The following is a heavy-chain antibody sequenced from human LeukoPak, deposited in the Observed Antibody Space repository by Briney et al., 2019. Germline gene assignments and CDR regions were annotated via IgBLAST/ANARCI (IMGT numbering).Heavy chain of an antibody. J-gene: IGHJ4*02. Sequence: PSETLSLTCAVYGGSFSGYYWNWIRQPPGKGLEWIGEIKHSGSTNYNPSLKSRVTISVDTSKNQFSLKLSSVTAADTAVYYCARGIVVLPEYYFDYWGQGTLVTVSS. CDR3: ARGIVVLPEYYFDY. V-gene: IGHV4-34*01. D-gene: IGHD2-2*01. CDR1: GGSFSGYY. CDR2: IKHSGST.